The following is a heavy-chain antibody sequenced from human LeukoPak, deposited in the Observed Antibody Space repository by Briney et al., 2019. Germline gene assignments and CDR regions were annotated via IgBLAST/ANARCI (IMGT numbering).Heavy chain of an antibody. J-gene: IGHJ3*02. Sequence: ASVKVSCKASXYXXTXYDINWVRQATGQGLEWMGWMNPNSGNTGYAQKFQGRVTMTRNTSISTAYMELSSLRSEDTAVYYCAKGIAGHSDIWGQGTMVTVSS. CDR3: AKGIAGHSDI. D-gene: IGHD6-13*01. V-gene: IGHV1-8*01. CDR1: XYXXTXYD. CDR2: MNPNSGNT.